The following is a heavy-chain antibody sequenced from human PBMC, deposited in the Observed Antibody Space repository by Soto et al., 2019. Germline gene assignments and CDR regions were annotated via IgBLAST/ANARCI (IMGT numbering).Heavy chain of an antibody. Sequence: SETLSLTCAVYGGSFSGYYWSWIRQPPGKGLEWIGEINHSGSTNYNPSLKSRVTISVDTSKNQFSLKLSSVTAADTAVYYCARLRSYYYYCGMDVWGQGTTVTVSS. D-gene: IGHD4-17*01. CDR2: INHSGST. J-gene: IGHJ6*02. V-gene: IGHV4-34*01. CDR1: GGSFSGYY. CDR3: ARLRSYYYYCGMDV.